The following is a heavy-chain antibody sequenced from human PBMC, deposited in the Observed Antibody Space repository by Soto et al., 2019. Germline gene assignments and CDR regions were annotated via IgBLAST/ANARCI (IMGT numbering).Heavy chain of an antibody. CDR2: IYPGDSDT. CDR3: ATLYSGPGHYYYYGMDV. CDR1: GYSFTSYW. D-gene: IGHD2-2*02. Sequence: PGESLKISCKGSGYSFTSYWIGWVRQMPGKGLEWMGIIYPGDSDTRYSPSFQGQVTISADKSISTAYLQWSSLKASDTAMYYCATLYSGPGHYYYYGMDVWGQGTTVTVSS. J-gene: IGHJ6*02. V-gene: IGHV5-51*01.